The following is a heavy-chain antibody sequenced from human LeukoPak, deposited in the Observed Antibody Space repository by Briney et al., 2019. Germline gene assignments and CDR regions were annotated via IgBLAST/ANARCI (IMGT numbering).Heavy chain of an antibody. CDR2: FDPEDGET. V-gene: IGHV1-24*01. Sequence: ASVKVSCKVSGYTLTELSMHWVQQAPGKGLEWMGGFDPEDGETIYAQKFQGRVTMTEDTSTDTAYMELSSLRSEDTAVYYCATGRLLWFGELLTAQRYFDYWGQGTLVTVSS. CDR1: GYTLTELS. D-gene: IGHD3-10*01. CDR3: ATGRLLWFGELLTAQRYFDY. J-gene: IGHJ4*02.